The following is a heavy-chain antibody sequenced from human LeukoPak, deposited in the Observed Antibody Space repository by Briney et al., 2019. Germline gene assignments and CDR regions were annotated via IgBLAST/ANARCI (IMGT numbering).Heavy chain of an antibody. CDR2: NSDSDGTT. J-gene: IGHJ4*02. CDR1: GYSFSIYG. CDR3: ARCGDAVTTHFSH. D-gene: IGHD4-17*01. Sequence: SVTLSFTSSGYSFSIYGITWARHGPGQGLEYVGWNSDSDGTTNDDQKVKDRVTMTTDTSTSTASLELSSLRSEDTAVYYCARCGDAVTTHFSHWGQGTLVTVSS. V-gene: IGHV1-18*01.